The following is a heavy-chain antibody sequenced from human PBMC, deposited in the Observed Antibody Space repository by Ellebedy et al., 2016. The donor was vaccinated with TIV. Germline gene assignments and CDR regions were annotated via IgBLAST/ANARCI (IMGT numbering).Heavy chain of an antibody. Sequence: SETLSLTCTVSGGSIRSYYWSWIRQSPGKGLDWIGYISYSGNENTNYNPSLKSRVTISVDTSKDQFSLKLRSVIAADAAVYFCARGPRAIAAANYYYNDNGMDVWGQGTTVTVSS. CDR2: ISYSGNENT. J-gene: IGHJ6*02. V-gene: IGHV4-59*12. D-gene: IGHD6-25*01. CDR3: ARGPRAIAAANYYYNDNGMDV. CDR1: GGSIRSYY.